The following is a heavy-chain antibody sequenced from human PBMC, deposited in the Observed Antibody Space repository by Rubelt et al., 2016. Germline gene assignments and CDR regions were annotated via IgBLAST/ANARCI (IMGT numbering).Heavy chain of an antibody. CDR3: AKDTVFMAADGRMDV. CDR2: VRFDGTWT. D-gene: IGHD6-13*01. J-gene: IGHJ6*02. V-gene: IGHV3-30*02. Sequence: QAPGKGLEWVAVVRFDGTWTYYADSVRGRFTMSRDNSRSTLYLQMNSLRAEDTAVYYCAKDTVFMAADGRMDVWGQGTTVTVSS.